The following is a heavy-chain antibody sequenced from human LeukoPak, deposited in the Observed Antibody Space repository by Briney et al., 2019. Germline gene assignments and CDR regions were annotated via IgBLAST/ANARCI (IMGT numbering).Heavy chain of an antibody. CDR2: IYYSGST. D-gene: IGHD1-14*01. Sequence: SETLSLTCTVSGGSISSYYWSWIRQPPGKGLEWIGYIYYSGSTNYNPSLKSRVTISVDTSKNQFSLKLSSVTAADTAVYYCARDPVSAGVAFDIRGQGTMVTVSS. V-gene: IGHV4-59*01. CDR1: GGSISSYY. CDR3: ARDPVSAGVAFDI. J-gene: IGHJ3*02.